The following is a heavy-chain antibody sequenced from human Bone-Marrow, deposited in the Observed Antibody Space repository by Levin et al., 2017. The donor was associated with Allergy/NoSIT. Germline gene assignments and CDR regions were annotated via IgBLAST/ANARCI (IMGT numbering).Heavy chain of an antibody. Sequence: GGSLRLSCAASGFTFSDHFMDWVRQAPGRGLEWVGRSRNKAHSYSTEYAASVKGRFIISRDDSKNSLFLQMDSLKTEDTALYYCARSGVSWNWGDAFDIWGQGTMVTVSS. D-gene: IGHD1-7*01. CDR1: GFTFSDHF. V-gene: IGHV3-72*01. J-gene: IGHJ3*02. CDR2: SRNKAHSYST. CDR3: ARSGVSWNWGDAFDI.